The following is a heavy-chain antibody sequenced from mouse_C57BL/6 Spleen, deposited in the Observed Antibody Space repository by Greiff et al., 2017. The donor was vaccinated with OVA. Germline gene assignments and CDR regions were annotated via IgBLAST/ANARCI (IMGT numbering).Heavy chain of an antibody. Sequence: VQLQQPGAELVKPGASVKLSCKASGYTFTSYWMHWVKQRPGRGLEWIGRIDPNSGGTKYNEKFKSKATLTVDKPSSTAYMQLSSLTSKDSAVYYCARSLSNWAWFAYWGQGTLVTVSA. V-gene: IGHV1-72*01. CDR1: GYTFTSYW. CDR3: ARSLSNWAWFAY. D-gene: IGHD4-1*01. CDR2: IDPNSGGT. J-gene: IGHJ3*01.